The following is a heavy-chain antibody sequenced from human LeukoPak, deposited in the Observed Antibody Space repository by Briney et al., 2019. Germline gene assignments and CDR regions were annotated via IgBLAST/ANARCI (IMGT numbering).Heavy chain of an antibody. CDR3: ARDPGNYYYDSSGSRHDY. CDR1: GYTFTGYY. J-gene: IGHJ4*02. Sequence: ASVKVSCKASGYTFTGYYMHWVRQAPGQGLEWMGRINPNSGGTNYAQKFQGRVTMTRDTSISTAYMELSRLRSDDTAVYYCARDPGNYYYDSSGSRHDYWGQGTLVTVSS. V-gene: IGHV1-2*06. CDR2: INPNSGGT. D-gene: IGHD3-22*01.